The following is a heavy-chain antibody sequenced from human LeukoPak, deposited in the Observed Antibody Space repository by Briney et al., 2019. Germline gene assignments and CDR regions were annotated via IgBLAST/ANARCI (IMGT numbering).Heavy chain of an antibody. V-gene: IGHV4-59*08. CDR1: GGSISTYY. D-gene: IGHD3-22*01. CDR3: ARHVESSGFLGAYYFDY. J-gene: IGHJ4*02. Sequence: TSETLSLTCTVSGGSISTYYWSWIRQPPGKGLEWIGYIYYSGSTNYNPSLKSRVTISVDTSKNQFSLKLSSVIAADTAVYYCARHVESSGFLGAYYFDYWGQGVLVTVSS. CDR2: IYYSGST.